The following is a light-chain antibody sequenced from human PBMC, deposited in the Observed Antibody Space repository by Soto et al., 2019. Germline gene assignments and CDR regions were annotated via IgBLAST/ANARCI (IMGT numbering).Light chain of an antibody. CDR3: CSYAGSSTAWV. CDR1: SSDAGNYNF. J-gene: IGLJ3*02. Sequence: QSVLTQPASVSGSPGQSITISCTGTSSDAGNYNFVSWYQQHPGKAPKVIMYEDSTRPSGVSNRISGSKSGNTASLTISGMQAEAEADYYCCSYAGSSTAWVFGGGTKLTVL. CDR2: EDS. V-gene: IGLV2-23*01.